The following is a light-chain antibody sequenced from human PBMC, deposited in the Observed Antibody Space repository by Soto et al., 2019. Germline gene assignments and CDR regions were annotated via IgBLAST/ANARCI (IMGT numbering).Light chain of an antibody. V-gene: IGLV2-14*01. J-gene: IGLJ1*01. CDR2: EVS. CDR3: SSFTSSTLYV. Sequence: QSALTQPASVSGSPGQSITISCTGTSSDIGGFNYVSWYQQHPGKAPKLMIYEVSNRPSGVSNRFSGSKSGNTASLTISGLQAEDEVDYYCSSFTSSTLYVFGTGTKLTVL. CDR1: SSDIGGFNY.